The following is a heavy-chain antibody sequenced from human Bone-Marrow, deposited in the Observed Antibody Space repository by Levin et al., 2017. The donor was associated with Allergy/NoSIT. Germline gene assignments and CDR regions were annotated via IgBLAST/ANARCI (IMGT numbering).Heavy chain of an antibody. Sequence: GGSLRLSCAASGFTFSSYGMHWVRQAPGKGLEWVAVISYDGSNKYYADSVKGRFTISRDNSKNTLYLQMNSLRAEDTAVYYCAKDLSEQSTPSYYYGMDGWGQGTTVTVSS. D-gene: IGHD1-26*01. CDR1: GFTFSSYG. CDR3: AKDLSEQSTPSYYYGMDG. CDR2: ISYDGSNK. V-gene: IGHV3-30*18. J-gene: IGHJ6*02.